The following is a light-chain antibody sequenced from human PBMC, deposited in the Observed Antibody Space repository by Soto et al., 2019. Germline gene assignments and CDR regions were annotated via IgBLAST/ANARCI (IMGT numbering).Light chain of an antibody. CDR1: QSVSSN. CDR3: QQYKNWPPIT. V-gene: IGKV3-15*01. CDR2: GAS. J-gene: IGKJ5*01. Sequence: EIVMTQSPATLSVSPGARATLSCSASQSVSSNLAWYQQKPGQAPRLLIYGASTRATGIPARFSGSGSGTEFTLTISSLQSEDFAVYYCQQYKNWPPITFGQGTRLEIK.